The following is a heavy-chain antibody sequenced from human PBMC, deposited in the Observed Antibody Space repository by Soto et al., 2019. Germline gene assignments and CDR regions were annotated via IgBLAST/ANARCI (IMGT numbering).Heavy chain of an antibody. D-gene: IGHD4-17*01. J-gene: IGHJ4*02. CDR3: ARDSAYGDYQYYFDY. CDR1: GYTFTSYY. CDR2: INPSGGNT. Sequence: GASVKVSCKASGYTFTSYYMNWVRQAPGQGLEWMGIINPSGGNTAFAQKFQGRVTMTRDTSTSTVYMELSSLRSEDTAVYYCARDSAYGDYQYYFDYWCQGTLVTVSS. V-gene: IGHV1-46*01.